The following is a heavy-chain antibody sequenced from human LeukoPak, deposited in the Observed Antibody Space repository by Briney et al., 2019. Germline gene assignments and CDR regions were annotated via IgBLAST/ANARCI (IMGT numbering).Heavy chain of an antibody. CDR1: GFTFSSYG. J-gene: IGHJ4*02. V-gene: IGHV3-30*18. CDR2: ISYDGSNK. Sequence: GGSLRLSCAASGFTFSSYGMHWVRQAPGKGLEWVAVISYDGSNKYYADSVKGRFTISRDNSKNTLYLQMNSLRAEDTAVYYCAKSITSEAVDYWGQGTLVTVSS. D-gene: IGHD3-10*01. CDR3: AKSITSEAVDY.